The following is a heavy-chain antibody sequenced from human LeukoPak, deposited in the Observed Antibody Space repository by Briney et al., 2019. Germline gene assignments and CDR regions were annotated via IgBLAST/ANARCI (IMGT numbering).Heavy chain of an antibody. CDR3: ARVVSGGVIWAY. V-gene: IGHV1-2*02. CDR1: GYTFTNYY. CDR2: INPNSGDT. Sequence: ASVKVSCKASGYTFTNYYIHWVRQALGQGLEWVGWINPNSGDTNYAQKLQGRVTMTRDTSIITAFMELSRLTSDDTAVYYCARVVSGGVIWAYWGQGTLVTVSS. J-gene: IGHJ4*02. D-gene: IGHD3-16*01.